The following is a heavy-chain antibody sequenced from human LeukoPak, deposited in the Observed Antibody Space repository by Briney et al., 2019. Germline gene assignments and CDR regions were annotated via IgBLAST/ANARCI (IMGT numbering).Heavy chain of an antibody. D-gene: IGHD2-8*01. J-gene: IGHJ3*02. Sequence: SETLSLTCTVSGGSISSGGYYWSWIRQHPGKGLEWIGYIYYSGSTYYNPSLKSRVTIPVDTSKNQFSLKLSSVTAADTAVYYCARYLGYCTNGVCETHAFDIWGQGTMVTVSS. CDR1: GGSISSGGYY. CDR2: IYYSGST. V-gene: IGHV4-31*03. CDR3: ARYLGYCTNGVCETHAFDI.